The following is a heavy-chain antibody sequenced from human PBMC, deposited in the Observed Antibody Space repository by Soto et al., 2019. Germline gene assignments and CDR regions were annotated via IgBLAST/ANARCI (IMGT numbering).Heavy chain of an antibody. Sequence: EVQLVESGGALVQSGGSLRLSCAASGFTFSRHWMHWVRQAPGKGLSWVSHIGPDGYRTRDADSVKGRFIISRDNAKNSLYLHMHNLRDEDTAFYYCVRYQTCADDYWGPGILVTVSS. D-gene: IGHD2-2*01. CDR1: GFTFSRHW. CDR2: IGPDGYRT. V-gene: IGHV3-74*01. CDR3: VRYQTCADDY. J-gene: IGHJ4*02.